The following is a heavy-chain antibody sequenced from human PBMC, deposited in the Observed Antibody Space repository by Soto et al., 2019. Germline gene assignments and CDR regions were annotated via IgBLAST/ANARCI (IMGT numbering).Heavy chain of an antibody. Sequence: PSETLSLTCTVYGGSVATTSYYWGWIRQPPGKGLEWIGNIYFTGSTYYNPSLKSRATISVDTSKDQFSLKLSSVTAADTAVYYCARRLSGTTGPHYYYGTDVWGQGTTVTVSS. CDR2: IYFTGST. V-gene: IGHV4-39*01. J-gene: IGHJ6*02. CDR1: GGSVATTSYY. CDR3: ARRLSGTTGPHYYYGTDV. D-gene: IGHD1-7*01.